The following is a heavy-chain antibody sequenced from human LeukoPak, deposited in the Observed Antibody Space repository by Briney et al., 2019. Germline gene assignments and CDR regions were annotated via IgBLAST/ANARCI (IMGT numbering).Heavy chain of an antibody. Sequence: GSLRLSCAASGFTFSSYSMKWVRQAPGKGLEWVSSISSSSSYIYYADSVKGRFTISRDNAKNSLYLQMNSLRAEDTAVYYCARDHAEMATPHGMDVWGQGTTVTVSS. D-gene: IGHD5-24*01. CDR3: ARDHAEMATPHGMDV. CDR2: ISSSSSYI. CDR1: GFTFSSYS. V-gene: IGHV3-21*01. J-gene: IGHJ6*02.